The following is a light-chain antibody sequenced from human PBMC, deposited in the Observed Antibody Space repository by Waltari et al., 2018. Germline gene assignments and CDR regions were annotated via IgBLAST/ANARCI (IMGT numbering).Light chain of an antibody. CDR1: QSIGSS. J-gene: IGKJ4*01. CDR3: QQCNSYLLT. CDR2: EAS. Sequence: DIQMTQSPSTLSASVGDRVTITCRASQSIGSSLAWYQQKPGKAPKVVIYEASSLESGVPSRFSGSGSGTEFTLTISSLQPDDFATYYCQQCNSYLLTFGGGTNVEIK. V-gene: IGKV1-5*03.